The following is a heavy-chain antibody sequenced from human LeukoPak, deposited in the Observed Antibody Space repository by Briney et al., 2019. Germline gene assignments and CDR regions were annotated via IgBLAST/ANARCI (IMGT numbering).Heavy chain of an antibody. CDR2: IYSSGST. Sequence: GGSLRLSCAASGFTFSNYGMHWVRQAPGKGLEWVSLIYSSGSTYYPDSVKGRFTISRDNSKNTLCLQMNSLRAEDTAVCYCARVGAGYYYEDWGQGILVTVSS. CDR1: GFTFSNYG. V-gene: IGHV3-66*01. D-gene: IGHD3-22*01. J-gene: IGHJ4*02. CDR3: ARVGAGYYYED.